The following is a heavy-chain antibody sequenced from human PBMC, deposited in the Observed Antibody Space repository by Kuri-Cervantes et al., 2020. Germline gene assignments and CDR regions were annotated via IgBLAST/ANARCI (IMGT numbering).Heavy chain of an antibody. D-gene: IGHD2-15*01. CDR3: ARLYYVPHSCSGGSCYLSDAFDI. J-gene: IGHJ3*02. V-gene: IGHV4-34*01. Sequence: GSLRLSCAVYGGSFSGYYWSWIRQPPGKGLEWIGEINHSGSTNYNPSLKSRVTISADKSITTAYLQGSSLKASDTAMYYCARLYYVPHSCSGGSCYLSDAFDIWGQGTMVTVSS. CDR1: GGSFSGYY. CDR2: INHSGST.